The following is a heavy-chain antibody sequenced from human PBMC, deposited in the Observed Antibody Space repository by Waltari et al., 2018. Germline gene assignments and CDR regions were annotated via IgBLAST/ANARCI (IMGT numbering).Heavy chain of an antibody. CDR3: AGDDGADVFSDRNWFDP. V-gene: IGHV1-69*05. Sequence: QVQLVQSGAEVKKPGSSVKVSCKASGGTFSSYAISWVRQAPGQGLEWMGRIIPILASENYEQKFQARVTITTDKTTGTADMELSSLRSEDTAVYYCAGDDGADVFSDRNWFDPWGQGTLVTVSS. CDR2: IIPILASE. D-gene: IGHD1-26*01. J-gene: IGHJ5*02. CDR1: GGTFSSYA.